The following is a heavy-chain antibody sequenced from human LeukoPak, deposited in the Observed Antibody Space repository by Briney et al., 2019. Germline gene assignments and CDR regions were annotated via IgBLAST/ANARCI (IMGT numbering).Heavy chain of an antibody. J-gene: IGHJ4*02. Sequence: GGSLRLSCAASRFTFSSYAMSWVRQAPGKGLEWVSAISGSGDSTYYGDSVKGRFTISRDNSKNTLYLQMNSLRAEDTAVYYCAKTRPLDSSSWSHGDYWGQGTLVTVSS. CDR1: RFTFSSYA. D-gene: IGHD6-13*01. CDR3: AKTRPLDSSSWSHGDY. CDR2: ISGSGDST. V-gene: IGHV3-23*01.